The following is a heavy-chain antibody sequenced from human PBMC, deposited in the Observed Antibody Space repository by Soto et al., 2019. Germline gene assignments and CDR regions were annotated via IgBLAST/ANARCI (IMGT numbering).Heavy chain of an antibody. D-gene: IGHD1-20*01. V-gene: IGHV1-18*04. CDR3: ARYNNWNDLYYYYGMDV. J-gene: IGHJ6*02. CDR1: GYTFTSYG. Sequence: ASVKVSCKASGYTFTSYGISWVRQAPGQGLEWMGWISAYNGNTNYAQKLQGRVTMTTDTSTSTAYMELRSLRSDDTAVYYCARYNNWNDLYYYYGMDVWGQGTTVTVSS. CDR2: ISAYNGNT.